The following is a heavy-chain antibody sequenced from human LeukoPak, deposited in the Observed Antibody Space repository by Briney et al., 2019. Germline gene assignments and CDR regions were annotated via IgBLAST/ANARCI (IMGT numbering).Heavy chain of an antibody. CDR2: ISHDGNNK. Sequence: GGPLRLSCAASGFPFSDYGMYWVRQAPGKGLEWLAVISHDGNNKYYADSVKGRFTISRDNSKSTLHLQMNSLRAEDTAVYYCAKVRWDNSGWYYLDTWGQGTLLTVSS. J-gene: IGHJ4*02. V-gene: IGHV3-30*18. CDR3: AKVRWDNSGWYYLDT. D-gene: IGHD6-19*01. CDR1: GFPFSDYG.